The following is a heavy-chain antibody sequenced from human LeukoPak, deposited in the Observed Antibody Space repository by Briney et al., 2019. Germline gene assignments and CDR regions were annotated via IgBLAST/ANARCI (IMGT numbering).Heavy chain of an antibody. D-gene: IGHD3-22*01. CDR1: GGSISTYY. J-gene: IGHJ4*02. CDR3: AREYSSFEY. V-gene: IGHV4-59*01. CDR2: IHYSGST. Sequence: SETLSLTCSVSGGSISTYYCSWIRQAPGEGLEWIGYIHYSGSTDYNPSLRSRVTISVDTSKNQLSLKLRSVTAADTAVYYCAREYSSFEYWGQGTLVTVSS.